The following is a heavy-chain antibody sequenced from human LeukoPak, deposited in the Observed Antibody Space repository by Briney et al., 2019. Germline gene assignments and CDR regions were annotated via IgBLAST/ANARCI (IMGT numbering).Heavy chain of an antibody. D-gene: IGHD2/OR15-2a*01. CDR2: ISDNDGGT. J-gene: IGHJ4*02. Sequence: GGSLRLSCAASGFTFNNYAMNWVRQAPGKGLEWVSSISDNDGGTYYADSVKGRFTLSRDNSKNTLYLQMNSLRAEDTAVYYCVSFYETYWGRGTLVTVSS. CDR3: VSFYETY. V-gene: IGHV3-23*01. CDR1: GFTFNNYA.